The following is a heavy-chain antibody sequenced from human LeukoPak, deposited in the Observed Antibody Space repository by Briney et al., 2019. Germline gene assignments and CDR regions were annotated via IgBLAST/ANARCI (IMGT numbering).Heavy chain of an antibody. Sequence: SETLSLTCTVSGGSMFSYHWSWVRQSAGEGLEWVGHIYVAGTTNYSPSLKSRVTMSVDTTKNQFSPKLKSVTAADTAVYYCARLRFYDSSGYSPGYYMDVWGKGTTVIVSS. D-gene: IGHD3-22*01. CDR2: IYVAGTT. CDR1: GGSMFSYH. CDR3: ARLRFYDSSGYSPGYYMDV. J-gene: IGHJ6*03. V-gene: IGHV4-4*07.